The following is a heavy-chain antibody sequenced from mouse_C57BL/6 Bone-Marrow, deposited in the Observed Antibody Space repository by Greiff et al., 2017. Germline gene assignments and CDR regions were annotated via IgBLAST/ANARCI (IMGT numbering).Heavy chain of an antibody. D-gene: IGHD2-13*01. V-gene: IGHV3-6*01. CDR1: GYSITSGYY. CDR3: ARWRPYDYYIDY. Sequence: EVQLQESGPGLVKPSQSLSLTCSVTGYSITSGYYWNWIRQFPGNKLEWMGYISYDGSNNYNPSLKNRISITRDTSKNQFFLKLNSVTTEDTAKYYSARWRPYDYYIDYWGQGTTRTVSS. J-gene: IGHJ2*01. CDR2: ISYDGSN.